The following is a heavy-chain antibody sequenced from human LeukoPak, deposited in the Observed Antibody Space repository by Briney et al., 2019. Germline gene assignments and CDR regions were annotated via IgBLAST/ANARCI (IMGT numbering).Heavy chain of an antibody. CDR1: GFTFSTYA. J-gene: IGHJ4*02. Sequence: PGGSLRLSCAASGFTFSTYAMRWIRQAPGKGLECVSVISYDGTKKDYADSVKGRFTISRDNSNDTLYLQMNSLRPEDTALYYGARENTSFGVDIVSCGVGFEFWGQGTLVTVSS. D-gene: IGHD3-3*01. V-gene: IGHV3-30*03. CDR2: ISYDGTKK. CDR3: ARENTSFGVDIVSCGVGFEF.